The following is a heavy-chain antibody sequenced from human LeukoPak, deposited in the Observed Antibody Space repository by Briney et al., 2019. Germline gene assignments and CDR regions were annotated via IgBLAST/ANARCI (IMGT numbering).Heavy chain of an antibody. CDR1: GGSFSGYY. D-gene: IGHD3-10*01. CDR2: INHSGST. CDR3: ARRLGRKFGERFYYYHYMDV. V-gene: IGHV4-34*01. J-gene: IGHJ6*03. Sequence: PSETLSLTCAVYGGSFSGYYWSWIRQPPGKGLEWIGEINHSGSTKYNPSLKSRITISVDTSKNQLSLKLSSVTAADTAVYHCARRLGRKFGERFYYYHYMDVWDKGTTVTISS.